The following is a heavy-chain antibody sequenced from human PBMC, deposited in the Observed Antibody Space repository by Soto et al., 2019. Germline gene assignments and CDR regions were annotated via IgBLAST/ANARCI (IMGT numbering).Heavy chain of an antibody. Sequence: ASLKVSCKASGGTFSSYAISWVRQAPGQGLEWMGGIIPIFGTANYAQKFQGRVTITADESTSTAYMELSSLRSEDTAVYYCARDQLFSNYLPYYYYGMDVWGQGTTVTVSS. J-gene: IGHJ6*02. V-gene: IGHV1-69*13. D-gene: IGHD4-4*01. CDR3: ARDQLFSNYLPYYYYGMDV. CDR1: GGTFSSYA. CDR2: IIPIFGTA.